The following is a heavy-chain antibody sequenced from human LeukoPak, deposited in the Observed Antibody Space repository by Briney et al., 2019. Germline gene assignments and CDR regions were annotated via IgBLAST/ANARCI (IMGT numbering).Heavy chain of an antibody. Sequence: GASVKVSCKTSGYTFRIYSIGWVRQAPGQRLEWMGWISPYNGYTKSAKRVQGRLTLSTDTSTSIAYMEMRSLTSDDTAGYYCARRGRYCSSSSCYHDAFDVWGQGTMVTVSS. D-gene: IGHD2-2*01. CDR1: GYTFRIYS. CDR3: ARRGRYCSSSSCYHDAFDV. V-gene: IGHV1-18*04. CDR2: ISPYNGYT. J-gene: IGHJ3*01.